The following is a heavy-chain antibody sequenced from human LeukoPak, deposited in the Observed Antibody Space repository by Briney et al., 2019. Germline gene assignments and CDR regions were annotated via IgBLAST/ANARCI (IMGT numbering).Heavy chain of an antibody. CDR2: IYPGDSDT. CDR3: ARHSYSSSRRGDAFDI. CDR1: GYSFTSYW. J-gene: IGHJ3*02. V-gene: IGHV5-51*01. D-gene: IGHD6-13*01. Sequence: GESLKISCKGSGYSFTSYWIGWVRQMPGKGLEWMGIIYPGDSDTRYSPSFQGQVTISADKSISTAYLQWSSLKASDTAMCYCARHSYSSSRRGDAFDIWGQGTMVTVSS.